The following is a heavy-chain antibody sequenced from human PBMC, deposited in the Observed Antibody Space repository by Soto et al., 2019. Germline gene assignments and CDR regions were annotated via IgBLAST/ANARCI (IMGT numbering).Heavy chain of an antibody. CDR2: INAGNGNT. Sequence: ASVKVSCKASGYTFTSYAMHWVRQAPGQRLEWMGWINAGNGNTKYSQKFQGRVTITRDTSASTAYVELSSLRSEDTAVYYCARRSVAGLYYYYGMDVWGQGTTVTVSS. J-gene: IGHJ6*02. CDR1: GYTFTSYA. D-gene: IGHD6-19*01. CDR3: ARRSVAGLYYYYGMDV. V-gene: IGHV1-3*01.